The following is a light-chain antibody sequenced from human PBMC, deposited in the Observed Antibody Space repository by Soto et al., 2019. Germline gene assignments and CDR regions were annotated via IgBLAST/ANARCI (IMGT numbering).Light chain of an antibody. J-gene: IGLJ2*01. V-gene: IGLV2-8*01. CDR3: SSYARNRDIL. Sequence: QSVLTQPPSASGSPGLSVAISCTGTSSDVGGYNYVSWYQQHPGKAPKLMIYEVSKRPSGVPDRFSGSKSGSTASLTVSGLQAEDEADYYCSSYARNRDILFGGGTKVTVL. CDR2: EVS. CDR1: SSDVGGYNY.